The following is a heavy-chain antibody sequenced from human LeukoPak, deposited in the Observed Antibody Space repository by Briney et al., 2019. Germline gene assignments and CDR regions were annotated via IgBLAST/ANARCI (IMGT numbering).Heavy chain of an antibody. CDR3: ARLVGATILAGFDP. Sequence: GASVKVSCKASGYTFTGYYMHWVRQAPGQGLEWMGWINPNSGGTNYAQKFQGWVTMTRDTSISTAYMELSRLRSEDTAVYYCARLVGATILAGFDPWGQGTLVTVSS. D-gene: IGHD1-26*01. CDR1: GYTFTGYY. J-gene: IGHJ5*02. V-gene: IGHV1-2*04. CDR2: INPNSGGT.